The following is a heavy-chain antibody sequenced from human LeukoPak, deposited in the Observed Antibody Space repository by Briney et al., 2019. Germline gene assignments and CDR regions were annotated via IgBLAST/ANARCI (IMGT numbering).Heavy chain of an antibody. CDR2: INPSGGST. CDR1: GYTFTSYY. CDR3: ARGSEYQLLRGAFDI. Sequence: RASVKVSCKASGYTFTSYYMHWVRQAPGQGLEWMGIINPSGGSTSYAQKFQGRVTMTRDMSTSTVYMELSRLRSDDTAVYYCARGSEYQLLRGAFDIWGQGTMVTVSS. V-gene: IGHV1-46*01. J-gene: IGHJ3*02. D-gene: IGHD2-2*01.